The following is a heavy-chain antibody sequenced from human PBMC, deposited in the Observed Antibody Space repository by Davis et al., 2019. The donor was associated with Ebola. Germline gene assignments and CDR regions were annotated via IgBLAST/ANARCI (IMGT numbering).Heavy chain of an antibody. D-gene: IGHD3-3*01. CDR1: GWSFSGYY. J-gene: IGHJ4*02. V-gene: IGHV4-34*01. CDR2: INHSGST. Sequence: GSLRLSCAVSGWSFSGYYWSWVRQPPGKGLEWIGEINHSGSTNYNPSLKSRVTISVDTSKNQFSLKLSSVTAADTAVYYCARGDFWSGYGRWGQGTLVTVSS. CDR3: ARGDFWSGYGR.